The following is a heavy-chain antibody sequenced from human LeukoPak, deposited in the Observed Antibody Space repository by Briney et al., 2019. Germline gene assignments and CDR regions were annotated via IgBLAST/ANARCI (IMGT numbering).Heavy chain of an antibody. CDR2: INPKSGGT. CDR1: GCTFTGYY. Sequence: ASVKVSCKASGCTFTGYYMHWVRQAPGLGFEWMGWINPKSGGTSYPQKFQGRLTMTRDTSISTAYMELRSLRSDDTAVYYCAREIAVANFDYWGQGTLVTVSS. V-gene: IGHV1-2*02. CDR3: AREIAVANFDY. D-gene: IGHD6-19*01. J-gene: IGHJ4*02.